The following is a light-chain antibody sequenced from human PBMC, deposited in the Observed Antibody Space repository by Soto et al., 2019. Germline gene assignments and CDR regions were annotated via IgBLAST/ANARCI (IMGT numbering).Light chain of an antibody. CDR3: QQRNVWPPVT. J-gene: IGKJ5*01. CDR2: GAF. V-gene: IGKV3-11*01. Sequence: IVSTQSPATVSLNPGERATLSCRASPSVTNFLAWYQQKPGQAPRLLIYGAFNRATGIPARFSGSGSGTDFTLTISSLEPEDSAVYYCQQRNVWPPVTFGQGTRLEIK. CDR1: PSVTNF.